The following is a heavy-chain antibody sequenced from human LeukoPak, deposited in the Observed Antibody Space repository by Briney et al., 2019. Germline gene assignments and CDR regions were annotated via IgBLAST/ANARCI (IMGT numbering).Heavy chain of an antibody. CDR2: INHSGST. Sequence: SETLSLTCAVYGGSFSGYYWSWIRQPPGKGLEWIGEINHSGSTNYNPSLKSRVTISVDTSKNQFSLKLSSVTAADTAVYCCASRIVSGWYNYWGQGTLVTVSS. J-gene: IGHJ4*02. V-gene: IGHV4-34*01. CDR1: GGSFSGYY. CDR3: ASRIVSGWYNY. D-gene: IGHD6-19*01.